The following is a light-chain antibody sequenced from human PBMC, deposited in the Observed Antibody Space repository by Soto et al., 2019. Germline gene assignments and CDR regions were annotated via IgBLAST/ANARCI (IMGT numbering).Light chain of an antibody. V-gene: IGLV2-14*03. Sequence: QSVLTQPASVSGSPGQSITISCTGTSSDVGVFNYVSWYQHHPGKAPKLIIYDVSNRPSGVSNRFSGSKSANTASLTISGLQAEDEADYYCSSYTSSSTVFGGGTKVTVL. CDR1: SSDVGVFNY. CDR2: DVS. J-gene: IGLJ2*01. CDR3: SSYTSSSTV.